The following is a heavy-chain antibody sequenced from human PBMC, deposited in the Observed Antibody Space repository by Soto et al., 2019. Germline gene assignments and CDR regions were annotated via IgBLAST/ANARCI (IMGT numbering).Heavy chain of an antibody. CDR3: ARRRPLDILVVPAAWGDFDY. CDR1: GFSLSSSGVS. V-gene: IGHV2-5*01. J-gene: IGHJ4*02. Sequence: QITLEQSGPTLVKPTQTLTLTCTFSGFSLSSSGVSVGWIRQPPGKALEWLALIYGSDDKRYSPSLRRRLSITKDTSKNQVVLTMTNMDPVDTATYYCARRRPLDILVVPAAWGDFDYWGQGTLVTVSS. D-gene: IGHD2-2*01. CDR2: IYGSDDK.